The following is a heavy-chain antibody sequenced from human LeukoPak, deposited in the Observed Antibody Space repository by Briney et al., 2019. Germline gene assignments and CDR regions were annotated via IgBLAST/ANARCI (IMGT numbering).Heavy chain of an antibody. CDR1: GFTFSSYG. J-gene: IGHJ4*02. D-gene: IGHD6-19*01. CDR3: ARDSGWYSGPYYFDY. Sequence: GGSLRLSCAASGFTFSSYGMHWVRQAPGKGLEWVAVIWYDGSNKYYADSVKGRFTISRDNSKNTLYLQMNSLRAEDTAVYYCARDSGWYSGPYYFDYWGQGTLVTVSS. V-gene: IGHV3-33*01. CDR2: IWYDGSNK.